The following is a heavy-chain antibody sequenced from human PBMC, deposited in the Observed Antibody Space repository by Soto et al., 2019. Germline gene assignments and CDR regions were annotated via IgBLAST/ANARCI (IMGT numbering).Heavy chain of an antibody. D-gene: IGHD5-18*01. CDR3: ARLPTRGYSYGFLRGAFDI. Sequence: QVQLQQWGAGLLKPSETLSLTCAVYGGSFSGYYWSWIRQPPGKGLEWIGEINHSGSTNYNPSLKSRVTISVDTSKNQFSLKLSSVTAADTAVYYCARLPTRGYSYGFLRGAFDIWGQGTMVTVSS. J-gene: IGHJ3*02. CDR2: INHSGST. CDR1: GGSFSGYY. V-gene: IGHV4-34*01.